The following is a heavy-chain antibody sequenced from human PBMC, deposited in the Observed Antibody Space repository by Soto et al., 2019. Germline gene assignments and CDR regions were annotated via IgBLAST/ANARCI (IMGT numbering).Heavy chain of an antibody. CDR2: IERDDDDK. D-gene: IGHD1-20*01. Sequence: SGPTLVNPTETLTVTCTFSRFSLTSPGMCVSWIRQSPGKALEWLALIERDDDDKYYSTSLKTRLTISKHTRKNQVVLTMANMAPADTATYYCARSIRGPRRFNGMDVWGQGTTVTVSS. CDR3: ARSIRGPRRFNGMDV. CDR1: RFSLTSPGMC. J-gene: IGHJ6*02. V-gene: IGHV2-70*13.